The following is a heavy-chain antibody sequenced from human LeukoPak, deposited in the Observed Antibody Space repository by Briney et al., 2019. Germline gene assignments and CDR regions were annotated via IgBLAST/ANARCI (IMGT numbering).Heavy chain of an antibody. CDR3: ARYGEGSGYYYGAFDI. Sequence: GSLRLSCAASGFTVSSNYMSWVRQPPGKGLEWIGSIYYSGSTYYNPSLKSRVTISVDTPKNQFSLKLSSVTAADTAVYYCARYGEGSGYYYGAFDIWGQGTMVTVSS. CDR2: IYYSGST. J-gene: IGHJ3*02. D-gene: IGHD3-22*01. CDR1: GFTVSSNY. V-gene: IGHV4-39*01.